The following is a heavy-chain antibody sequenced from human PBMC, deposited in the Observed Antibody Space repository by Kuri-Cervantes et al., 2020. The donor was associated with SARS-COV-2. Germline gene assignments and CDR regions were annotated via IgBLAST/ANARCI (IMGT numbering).Heavy chain of an antibody. Sequence: SVKVSCKASGGTFSSYAISWVRQAPGQGLEWMGWIIPIFGTANYSQKCQARVMITADESTSTAYMGLSSLRAEDSAVYYCARDGGLIMTRDLQNDAFGIWGQGTMVTVSS. CDR1: GGTFSSYA. V-gene: IGHV1-69*13. CDR2: IIPIFGTA. J-gene: IGHJ3*02. CDR3: ARDGGLIMTRDLQNDAFGI. D-gene: IGHD3-16*02.